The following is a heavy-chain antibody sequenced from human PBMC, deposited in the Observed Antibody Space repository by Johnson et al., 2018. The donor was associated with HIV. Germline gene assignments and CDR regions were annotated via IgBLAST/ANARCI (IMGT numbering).Heavy chain of an antibody. CDR3: ARDRARDAFDV. J-gene: IGHJ3*01. CDR2: IYSGGTT. Sequence: VQLVESGGGLVQPGGSLRLACAASGFTVSNNYMSWVRQAPGKGLEWVSIIYSGGTTNYADSVKGRFTISSDTSQNTVFLQMNSLRAEDPAVYYCARDRARDAFDVWGQGTMVTVSS. V-gene: IGHV3-66*02. CDR1: GFTVSNNY.